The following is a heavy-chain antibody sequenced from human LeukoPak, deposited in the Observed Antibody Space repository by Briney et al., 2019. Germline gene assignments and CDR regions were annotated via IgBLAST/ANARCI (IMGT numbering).Heavy chain of an antibody. J-gene: IGHJ4*02. Sequence: PGGSLRLSCAASGFTFSGYWMSWVRQAPGKGLEWVAKIKQDGSEKYYVDSVKGRFTISRDNAKNSLYLQMNSLRAEDTAVYYCARDTEDRGEYWGQGTLVTVSS. V-gene: IGHV3-7*05. CDR3: ARDTEDRGEY. D-gene: IGHD3-16*01. CDR2: IKQDGSEK. CDR1: GFTFSGYW.